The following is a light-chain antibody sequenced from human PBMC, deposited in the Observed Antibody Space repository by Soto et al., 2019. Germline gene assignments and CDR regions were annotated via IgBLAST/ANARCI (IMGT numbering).Light chain of an antibody. CDR2: DAS. J-gene: IGKJ1*01. Sequence: EIVLTQSPGTLSLSPGERATLSCRASQSVSSFYLAWYQQKAGQAPRLLIYDASTRATGIPDRFSGSGSGTDFTLTISRLEPEDFAVYYCQQYGSSGTFGQGTKVDIK. CDR3: QQYGSSGT. CDR1: QSVSSFY. V-gene: IGKV3-20*01.